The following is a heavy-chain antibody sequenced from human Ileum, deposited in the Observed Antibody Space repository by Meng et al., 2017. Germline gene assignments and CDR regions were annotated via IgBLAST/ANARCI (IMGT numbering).Heavy chain of an antibody. CDR2: MYPSGTT. Sequence: VRLQGSRSGLVHTSETVSPPFEFSCASSSRVHWWSWVRQPPGKGLEWIGEMYPSGTTNYNPSLKSRVTISMDTSKNQLSLKLSSVTAADTAVYYCARHIAVSGTRGFDSWGQETLVTVSS. CDR3: ARHIAVSGTRGFDS. CDR1: CASSSRVHW. J-gene: IGHJ4*02. D-gene: IGHD6-19*01. V-gene: IGHV4-4*02.